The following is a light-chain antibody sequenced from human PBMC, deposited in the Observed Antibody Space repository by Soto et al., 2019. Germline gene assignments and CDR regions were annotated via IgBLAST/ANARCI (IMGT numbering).Light chain of an antibody. J-gene: IGKJ2*01. CDR1: QSVRSY. Sequence: EIVLTQSPATLSLSPGERATLSCRASQSVRSYLAWYQQKHGQAPRLLIYDASNRATGIPARFSGGGSGTDFTLPISSLEPEDFVVYYCQQRSNWPPTFGQGTKLEIK. V-gene: IGKV3-11*01. CDR3: QQRSNWPPT. CDR2: DAS.